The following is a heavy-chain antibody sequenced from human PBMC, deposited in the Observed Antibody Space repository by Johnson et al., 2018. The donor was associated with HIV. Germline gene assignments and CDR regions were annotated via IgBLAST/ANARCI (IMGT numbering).Heavy chain of an antibody. V-gene: IGHV3-73*01. J-gene: IGHJ3*02. CDR3: AREVAGDYGDSPGAFDI. CDR2: IRSKTNTYAT. Sequence: EVQLVESGGGVVQPGRSVRLSCAASGLSFSNAWMSWVRQAPGKGLEWVGHIRSKTNTYATEYAASVKGRFTISRDDSQNTAYLQMNSLKTEDTAVYYCAREVAGDYGDSPGAFDIWGQGTMVTVSS. CDR1: GLSFSNAW. D-gene: IGHD4-17*01.